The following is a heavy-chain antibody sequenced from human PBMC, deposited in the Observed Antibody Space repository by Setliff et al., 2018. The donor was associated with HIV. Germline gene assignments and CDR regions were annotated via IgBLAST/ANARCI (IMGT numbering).Heavy chain of an antibody. V-gene: IGHV4-39*01. CDR2: VSQSGST. J-gene: IGHJ5*02. D-gene: IGHD2-21*01. CDR3: ARVPVAGANWFDP. CDR1: GVSINRTDHY. Sequence: LSLTCSVSGVSINRTDHYWGWIRQSPGKRLEWIGSVSQSGSTYYNPSLKSRITISVDRSKNLFSLKLISVTAADQGVYDCARVPVAGANWFDPWGLGTLVTVLL.